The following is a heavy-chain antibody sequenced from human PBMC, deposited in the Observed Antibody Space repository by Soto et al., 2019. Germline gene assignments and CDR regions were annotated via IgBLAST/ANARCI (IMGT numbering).Heavy chain of an antibody. CDR2: INHSGST. D-gene: IGHD3-9*01. Sequence: QVQLQQWGAGLLKPSETLSLTCAVYGGSFSGYYWSWIRQPPGKGLEWIGEINHSGSTNYNPSLKSRVTISVDTSKNQFSLKLSSVTAADTAVYYCARGPMYYDILTGPYYFDYWGQGTLVTVSS. J-gene: IGHJ4*02. CDR1: GGSFSGYY. V-gene: IGHV4-34*01. CDR3: ARGPMYYDILTGPYYFDY.